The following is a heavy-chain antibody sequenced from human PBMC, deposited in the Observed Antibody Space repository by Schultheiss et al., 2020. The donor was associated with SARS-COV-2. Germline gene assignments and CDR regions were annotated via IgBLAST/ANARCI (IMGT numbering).Heavy chain of an antibody. CDR2: ISGSGGST. Sequence: GGSLRLSCTASGFTFNNYAMSWVRQAPVKGLEWVSSISGSGGSTSYADSVKGRFTMSRDNSKNTVFLQMKTLRAEDTAVYYCAKGVEIIFSQYFDLWGRGTLVTVSS. CDR3: AKGVEIIFSQYFDL. CDR1: GFTFNNYA. J-gene: IGHJ2*01. D-gene: IGHD5-24*01. V-gene: IGHV3-23*01.